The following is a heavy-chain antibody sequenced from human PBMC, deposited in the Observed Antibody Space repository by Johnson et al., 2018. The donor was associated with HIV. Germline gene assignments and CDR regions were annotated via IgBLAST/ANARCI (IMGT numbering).Heavy chain of an antibody. V-gene: IGHV3-30-3*01. CDR1: GFTFSSYA. D-gene: IGHD2-2*01. CDR2: IPYDGYNK. J-gene: IGHJ3*02. Sequence: QMLLVESGGGVVQPGRSLRLSCAASGFTFSSYAMHWVRQAPGKGLEWVAVIPYDGYNKYYADSVRGRFTISRDNSKNTLYLQMNSLRAEDTAVYYCTTAIVVVPAAILIGGGDRSPDAFDIWGQGTMVTVSS. CDR3: TTAIVVVPAAILIGGGDRSPDAFDI.